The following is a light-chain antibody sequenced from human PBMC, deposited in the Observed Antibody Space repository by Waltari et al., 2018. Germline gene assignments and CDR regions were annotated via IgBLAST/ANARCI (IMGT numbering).Light chain of an antibody. CDR3: CSYAGSGTYV. CDR2: EVI. CDR1: TRVVANSNL. Sequence: QSAPTQPASVSGTPGQSVPHSCTGTTRVVANSNLCTWYQQHPGKAPKLMICEVIKRPSGVSDRFSGSKSGNTASLTISGLQAEDEADYYCCSYAGSGTYVFGTGTKVTVL. V-gene: IGLV2-23*02. J-gene: IGLJ1*01.